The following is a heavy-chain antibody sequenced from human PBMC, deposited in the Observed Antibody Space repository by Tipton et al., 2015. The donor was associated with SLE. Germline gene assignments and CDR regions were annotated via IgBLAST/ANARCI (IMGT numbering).Heavy chain of an antibody. V-gene: IGHV3-20*04. J-gene: IGHJ4*02. CDR3: ARDPYYYDSSGYLDY. CDR1: GGSFSGYY. Sequence: LSLTCAVYGGSFSGYYWSWVRQAPGKGLEWVSGINWNGGSTGYADSVKGRFTISRDNAKNSLYLQMNSLRAEDTALYYCARDPYYYDSSGYLDYWGQGTLVTVSS. D-gene: IGHD3-22*01. CDR2: INWNGGST.